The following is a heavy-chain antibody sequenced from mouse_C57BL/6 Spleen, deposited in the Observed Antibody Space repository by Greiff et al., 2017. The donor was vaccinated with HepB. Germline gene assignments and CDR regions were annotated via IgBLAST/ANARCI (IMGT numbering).Heavy chain of an antibody. CDR1: GYTFTSYW. J-gene: IGHJ3*01. CDR2: IYPSDSET. V-gene: IGHV1-61*01. Sequence: VQLQQSGAELVRPGSSVKLSCKASGYTFTSYWMDWVKQRPGQGLEWIGNIYPSDSETHYNQKFKDKATLTVDKSSSTAYMQLSSLTSEDSAVYYCAREGYDYDGFAYWGQGTLVTVSA. CDR3: AREGYDYDGFAY. D-gene: IGHD2-4*01.